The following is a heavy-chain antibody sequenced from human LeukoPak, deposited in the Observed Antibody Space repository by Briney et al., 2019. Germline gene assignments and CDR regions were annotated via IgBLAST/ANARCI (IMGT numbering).Heavy chain of an antibody. CDR3: ARHPVGCFDY. CDR2: IYYSGST. D-gene: IGHD4-23*01. V-gene: IGHV4-39*01. Sequence: SETLSLTCTVSGGSISSSSYYWGWIRQPPGKGLEWIGIIYYSGSTYYNPSLKSRVTISVDTSKNQFSLKLSSVTAADTAVYYCARHPVGCFDYWGQGTLVTVSS. J-gene: IGHJ4*02. CDR1: GGSISSSSYY.